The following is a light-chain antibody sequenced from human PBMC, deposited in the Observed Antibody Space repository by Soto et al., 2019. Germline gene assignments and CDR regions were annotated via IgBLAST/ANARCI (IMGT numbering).Light chain of an antibody. Sequence: EIVLTQSPATLSLSPGERATLSCGASQSVSSSYFAWYQQKPRLAPRLLIYDASSRATGIADRFSGSGSGTDFTVAMSSVEPEAFGEYYCQKCGGSALATFGPATKVYLK. CDR2: DAS. J-gene: IGKJ3*01. V-gene: IGKV3D-20*01. CDR1: QSVSSSY. CDR3: QKCGGSALAT.